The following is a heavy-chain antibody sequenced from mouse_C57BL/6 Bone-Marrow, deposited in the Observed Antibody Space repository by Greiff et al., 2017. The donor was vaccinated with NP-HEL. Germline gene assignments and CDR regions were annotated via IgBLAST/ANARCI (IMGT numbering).Heavy chain of an antibody. V-gene: IGHV1-50*01. CDR1: GYTFTSYW. Sequence: QVQLKQPGAELVKPGASVKLSCKASGYTFTSYWMQWVKQRPGQGLEWIGEIDPSDSYTNYNQKFKGKATLTVDTSSSTAYMQLSSLTSEDSAVYYCARGSNYVIGYAMDYWGQGTSVTVSS. CDR3: ARGSNYVIGYAMDY. D-gene: IGHD2-5*01. J-gene: IGHJ4*01. CDR2: IDPSDSYT.